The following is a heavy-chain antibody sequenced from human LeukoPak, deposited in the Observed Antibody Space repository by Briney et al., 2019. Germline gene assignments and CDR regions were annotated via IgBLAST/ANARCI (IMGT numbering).Heavy chain of an antibody. D-gene: IGHD1-26*01. V-gene: IGHV4-39*01. J-gene: IGHJ3*02. CDR2: IYYSGST. CDR1: GDSISSSKSNF. CDR3: ARRSGTYHAFDI. Sequence: SETLSLTCTVSGDSISSSKSNFWGWIRQPPGEGLEWIGSIYYSGSTYYNASLKSRVAISVDTSKNQFSLKLSSVTAADTAVYYCARRSGTYHAFDIWGQGTMVTVSS.